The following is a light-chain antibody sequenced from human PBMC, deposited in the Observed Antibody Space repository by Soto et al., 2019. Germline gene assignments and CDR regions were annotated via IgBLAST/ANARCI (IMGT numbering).Light chain of an antibody. Sequence: QSALTQPASVSGSPGQSITISCTGTSSDVGGYNYVSWYQQHPGKAPKLMIFEVSNRPSGVSDRFSGSKSGNTASLTISGLQAEDEADYYCSSYTRYSTVVFGGGTKLTVL. CDR1: SSDVGGYNY. CDR3: SSYTRYSTVV. CDR2: EVS. J-gene: IGLJ2*01. V-gene: IGLV2-14*01.